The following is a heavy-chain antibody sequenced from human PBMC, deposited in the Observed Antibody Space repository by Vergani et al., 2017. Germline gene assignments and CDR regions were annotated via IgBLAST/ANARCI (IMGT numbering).Heavy chain of an antibody. CDR3: AGVYCSSTSCSTLDY. CDR2: IYPGDSDT. Sequence: EVQLVQSGAEVKKPGESLKISCKGSGYSFTSYWIGWVRQMPGKGLEWMGIIYPGDSDTRYSPSFQGQVTISADKSISTAYLQWSSLKASDTAMYYCAGVYCSSTSCSTLDYWGQGTLVTVSS. CDR1: GYSFTSYW. J-gene: IGHJ4*02. V-gene: IGHV5-51*01. D-gene: IGHD2-2*01.